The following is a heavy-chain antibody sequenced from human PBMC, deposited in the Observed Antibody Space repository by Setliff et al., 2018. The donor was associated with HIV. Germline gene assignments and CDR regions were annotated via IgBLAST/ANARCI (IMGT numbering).Heavy chain of an antibody. J-gene: IGHJ5*02. CDR2: ITPSGAT. Sequence: PSETLSLTCAVYGGSVSGHYWGWFRQPPGKGLEWIGEITPSGATNYLPSLKSRVTMSLDTSKNQFSLELTSVTAADTAVYYCASRIYYYDESRVLREEGFVPWGQGTLVTVSS. CDR1: GGSVSGHY. D-gene: IGHD3-22*01. CDR3: ASRIYYYDESRVLREEGFVP. V-gene: IGHV4-34*01.